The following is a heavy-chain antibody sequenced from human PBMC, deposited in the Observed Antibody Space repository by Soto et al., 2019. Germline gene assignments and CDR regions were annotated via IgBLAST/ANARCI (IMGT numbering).Heavy chain of an antibody. CDR3: ARHGPRVYYDNSDYYYYGMDV. CDR2: IYPGDSDT. CDR1: GYSFTIYW. J-gene: IGHJ6*02. V-gene: IGHV5-51*01. D-gene: IGHD3-22*01. Sequence: PGESLKISCKGSGYSFTIYWIGWVRQMPGKGLEWMGLIYPGDSDTRYSPSFQGQVTISADNSISTAYLQWSSLKASDTAMYYCARHGPRVYYDNSDYYYYGMDVWGQGTTVTVSS.